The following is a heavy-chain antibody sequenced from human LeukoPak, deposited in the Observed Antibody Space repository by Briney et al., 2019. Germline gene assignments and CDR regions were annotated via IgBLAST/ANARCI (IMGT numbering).Heavy chain of an antibody. D-gene: IGHD5-18*01. Sequence: GSLRLSCVASGFTFSSYAMSWVRQAPGKGLEWVSAISGSGGTTFYADSVKSRFTISRDNSKNTLYLQMNSLRAEDTAVYYCAKDAGTAMVDDAFDIWGQGTMVTVSS. CDR3: AKDAGTAMVDDAFDI. J-gene: IGHJ3*02. CDR2: ISGSGGTT. V-gene: IGHV3-23*01. CDR1: GFTFSSYA.